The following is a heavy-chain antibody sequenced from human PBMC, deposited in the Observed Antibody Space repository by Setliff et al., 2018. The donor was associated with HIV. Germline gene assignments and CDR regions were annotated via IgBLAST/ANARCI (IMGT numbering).Heavy chain of an antibody. V-gene: IGHV3-13*01. CDR3: ARAGRRHYYGSGSYAVFDY. J-gene: IGHJ4*02. D-gene: IGHD3-10*01. Sequence: GESLKISCAASGFTFRSFDMHWVRQAPGKGLEWVSCIGTLSDTYYPNSVKGRFTISRDNAKNSLYLQMNGLRAGGTAVYFCARAGRRHYYGSGSYAVFDYWGQGIVVTVSS. CDR2: IGTLSDT. CDR1: GFTFRSFD.